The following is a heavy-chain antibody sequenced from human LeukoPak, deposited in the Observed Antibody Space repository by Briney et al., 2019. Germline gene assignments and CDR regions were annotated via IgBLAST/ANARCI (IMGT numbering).Heavy chain of an antibody. CDR3: ARDRSRRCLQPTKPDY. V-gene: IGHV3-33*01. CDR1: GFTFSNFG. CDR2: IWNDGSNK. Sequence: GGSLRLSCAASGFTFSNFGMHWVRQAPGKGLEWVASIWNDGSNKDYGDSVKGRFTISRDNSKYTLYLQMNSLRPEDTAVYYCARDRSRRCLQPTKPDYWGQGTLVTVSS. J-gene: IGHJ4*02. D-gene: IGHD5-24*01.